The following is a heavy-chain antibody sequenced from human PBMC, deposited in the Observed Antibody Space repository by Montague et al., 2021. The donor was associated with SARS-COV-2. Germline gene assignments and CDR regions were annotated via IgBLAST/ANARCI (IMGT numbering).Heavy chain of an antibody. CDR1: GFSLKTPGMC. J-gene: IGHJ4*02. Sequence: PALVKPTQTVTLTCTFSGFSLKTPGMCVSWIRQPPGKALEWLARIDWDGDKDFSTSLKTRLTVSRDTSKNQVVLTMTNMDPGDTATYYSARTSPYSGSYKEFDYWGQEVLVTVSS. CDR3: ARTSPYSGSYKEFDY. D-gene: IGHD1-26*01. CDR2: IDWDGDK. V-gene: IGHV2-70*11.